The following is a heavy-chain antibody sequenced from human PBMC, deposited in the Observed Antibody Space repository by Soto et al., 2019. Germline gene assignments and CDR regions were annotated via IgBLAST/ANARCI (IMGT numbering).Heavy chain of an antibody. CDR1: GFTFSSYA. D-gene: IGHD2-21*02. J-gene: IGHJ5*02. CDR3: ARDGWVTTNRFDP. Sequence: QVQLVQSGAEVKKPGASVKLSCKASGFTFSSYAMHWGRQAPGQRLEWMGWIDAANGNIKYSEKFQGRVTITGDTSTSTAYMEFSSLRSEDTAVYYCARDGWVTTNRFDPWGQGTLVIVSS. CDR2: IDAANGNI. V-gene: IGHV1-3*01.